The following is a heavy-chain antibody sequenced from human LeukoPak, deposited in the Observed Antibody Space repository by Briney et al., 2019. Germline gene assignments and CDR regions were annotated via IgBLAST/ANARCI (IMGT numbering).Heavy chain of an antibody. CDR2: ISAYNGNT. CDR3: AREGTGFWSGYFGYYGMDV. V-gene: IGHV1-18*01. D-gene: IGHD3-3*01. CDR1: GYTFTSYG. Sequence: ASVKVSCKASGYTFTSYGISWVRQAPGQGLEWMGWISAYNGNTNYAQKLQGRVTMTTDTSTSTAYMELRSLGSDDTAVYYCAREGTGFWSGYFGYYGMDVWGQGTTVTVSS. J-gene: IGHJ6*02.